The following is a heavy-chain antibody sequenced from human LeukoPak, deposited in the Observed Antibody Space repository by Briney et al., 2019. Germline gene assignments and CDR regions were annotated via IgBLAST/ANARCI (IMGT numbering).Heavy chain of an antibody. Sequence: GGSLRLSCAASGFTFSSYAMSWVRQARGKGLEWVSATSGSGGSTYYADSVKGRFTISRDNSKSTLYLQMNSLRAEDTAVYYCAKVGWSGSYFSHFDYWGQGTLATVSS. CDR1: GFTFSSYA. V-gene: IGHV3-23*01. D-gene: IGHD1-26*01. J-gene: IGHJ4*02. CDR2: TSGSGGST. CDR3: AKVGWSGSYFSHFDY.